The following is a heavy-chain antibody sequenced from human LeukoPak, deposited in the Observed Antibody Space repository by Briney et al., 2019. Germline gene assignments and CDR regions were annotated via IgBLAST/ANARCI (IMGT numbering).Heavy chain of an antibody. Sequence: GRSLRLSCAASGFTFDDYAMHWVRQAPGKGLEWVSGISWNSGSIGYADSVKGRFTISRDNAKNSLYLQMNSLRAEDTALYYCAKEAGGDFYYYGMDVWGQGTTVTVSS. CDR2: ISWNSGSI. J-gene: IGHJ6*02. V-gene: IGHV3-9*01. CDR3: AKEAGGDFYYYGMDV. D-gene: IGHD3-16*01. CDR1: GFTFDDYA.